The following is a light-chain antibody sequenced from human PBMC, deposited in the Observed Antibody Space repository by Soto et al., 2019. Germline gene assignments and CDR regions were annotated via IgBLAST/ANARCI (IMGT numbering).Light chain of an antibody. V-gene: IGKV3-15*01. Sequence: EIVMTQSPATLSVSPGERATLSCRASQSVSSNLAWYQQKPGQAPRLLIYGASTRATGIPARFSGSGSGTEFTLTISSLQSEDFAVYYCQQYNNWPLRGAFGQWTTVHIK. J-gene: IGKJ1*01. CDR3: QQYNNWPLRGA. CDR1: QSVSSN. CDR2: GAS.